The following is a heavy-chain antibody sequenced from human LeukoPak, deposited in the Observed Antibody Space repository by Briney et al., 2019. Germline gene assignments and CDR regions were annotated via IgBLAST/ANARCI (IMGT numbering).Heavy chain of an antibody. CDR2: VSYDGSNK. CDR1: GFTFSSYG. CDR3: ATIMITFGGVIAPPGY. D-gene: IGHD3-16*02. Sequence: GGSLRLSCAASGFTFSSYGMHWVRQAPGKGLEWVAVVSYDGSNKYYADSVKGRFTISRDNSKNTLYLQMNSLRAEDTAVYYCATIMITFGGVIAPPGYWGQGTLVTVSS. J-gene: IGHJ4*02. V-gene: IGHV3-30*03.